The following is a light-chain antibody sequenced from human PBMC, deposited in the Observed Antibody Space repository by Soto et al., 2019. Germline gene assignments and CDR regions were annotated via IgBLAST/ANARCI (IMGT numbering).Light chain of an antibody. CDR2: EVT. Sequence: QSALTQPASVSGSPGQSITISCTGTSSDVGVYDYVSWYQQHPGKAPKLIISEVTNRPSGVSDRFSGSKSGNTASLTISGLQADDEDDYYCSSYTTSTTWVFGGGTKLTVL. CDR1: SSDVGVYDY. J-gene: IGLJ3*02. CDR3: SSYTTSTTWV. V-gene: IGLV2-14*01.